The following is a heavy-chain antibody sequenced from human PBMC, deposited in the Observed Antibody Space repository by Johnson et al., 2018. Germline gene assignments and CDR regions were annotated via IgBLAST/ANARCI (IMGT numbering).Heavy chain of an antibody. CDR2: ISGSGGST. Sequence: VQLVQSGGGLVQPGGSLRLSCAASGFTFSSYAMSWVRQAPGKGLEWVSAISGSGGSTSYAQKFQGRVTISRDNSKNTLYLQMNSRGCEDTAVYYRAKALLARGAFDIWGQGTMVTVSS. D-gene: IGHD3-10*01. CDR3: AKALLARGAFDI. CDR1: GFTFSSYA. J-gene: IGHJ3*02. V-gene: IGHV3-23*04.